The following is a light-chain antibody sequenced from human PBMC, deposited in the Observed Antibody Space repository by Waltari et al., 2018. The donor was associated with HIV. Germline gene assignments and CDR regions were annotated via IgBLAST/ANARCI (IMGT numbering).Light chain of an antibody. CDR3: QVWDSSSDPLYV. J-gene: IGLJ1*01. CDR1: NIGSKS. Sequence: SYVLTQPPSVSVAPGKTARITCGGNNIGSKSVHWYQQKPGQAPVLAIYYDSDRPSGIPERFSGSNSGNTATLTISRVEAGDEADYYCQVWDSSSDPLYVFGTGTKVTVL. CDR2: YDS. V-gene: IGLV3-21*04.